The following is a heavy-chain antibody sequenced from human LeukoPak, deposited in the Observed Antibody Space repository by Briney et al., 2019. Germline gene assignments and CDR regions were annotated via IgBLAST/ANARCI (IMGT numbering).Heavy chain of an antibody. J-gene: IGHJ4*02. CDR1: GGSISSYY. CDR2: IYYSGST. Sequence: SETLSLTCTVSGGSISSYYWSWTRQPPGKGLEWIGYIYYSGSTNYNPSLKSRVTISVDTSKNQFSLKLSSVTAADTAVYYCARVGDCSSTSCYKGGLDYWGQGTLVTVSS. CDR3: ARVGDCSSTSCYKGGLDY. D-gene: IGHD2-2*02. V-gene: IGHV4-59*01.